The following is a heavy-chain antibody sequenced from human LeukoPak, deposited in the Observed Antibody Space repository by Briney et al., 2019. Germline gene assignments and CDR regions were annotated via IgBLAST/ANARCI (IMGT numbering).Heavy chain of an antibody. Sequence: SETLSLTCTVSGGSISSHYWSWIRQPLGKGLEWIGYIYYSGSTNYNPSLKSRVTISVDTSKNQFSLKRSSVTAADTAVYYCARHPGSLYNWFDPWGQGTLVTVSS. J-gene: IGHJ5*02. CDR3: ARHPGSLYNWFDP. V-gene: IGHV4-59*11. CDR2: IYYSGST. CDR1: GGSISSHY.